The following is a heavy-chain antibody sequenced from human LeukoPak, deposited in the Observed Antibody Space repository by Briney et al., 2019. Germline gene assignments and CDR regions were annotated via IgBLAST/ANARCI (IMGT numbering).Heavy chain of an antibody. CDR2: ISSSSTYI. CDR1: GFTFSSYE. D-gene: IGHD4-17*01. CDR3: AKDAYTVTTYSYFDY. Sequence: GGSLRLSCAASGFTFSSYEMNWVRQAPGKGLEWVSCISSSSTYIHYAGSVKGRFTISRDNAKNSLFLQMDSLRAEDTAVYYCAKDAYTVTTYSYFDYWGQGTLVTVSS. J-gene: IGHJ4*02. V-gene: IGHV3-21*01.